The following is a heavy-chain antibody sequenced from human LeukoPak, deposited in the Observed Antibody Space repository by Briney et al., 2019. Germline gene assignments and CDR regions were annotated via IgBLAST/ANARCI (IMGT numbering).Heavy chain of an antibody. D-gene: IGHD1-26*01. CDR3: AKNTVGETIGWDAYDI. CDR2: ITGGGITA. J-gene: IGHJ3*02. V-gene: IGHV3-23*01. CDR1: GFTFRSYA. Sequence: EGSLRLSCAVSGFTFRSYAMSWVRQAPGEGLEWVASITGGGITAYYADSVKGRFTISRDNSKNTLNLQMNSLRVEDTAVYYCAKNTVGETIGWDAYDIWGHGTLGAVSS.